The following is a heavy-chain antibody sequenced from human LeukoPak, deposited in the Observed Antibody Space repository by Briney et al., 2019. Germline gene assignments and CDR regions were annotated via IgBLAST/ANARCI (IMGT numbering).Heavy chain of an antibody. D-gene: IGHD1-26*01. J-gene: IGHJ4*02. Sequence: NAGGSLRLSCAASGFTFSDYYMSWIRQAPGKGLEWISYISSSGSTMYYADSVKGRFTISRDNAKNSLYLQMNSLRAEDTAVYYCARATLSGSSHAFDFWGQGTLVTVSS. CDR1: GFTFSDYY. CDR3: ARATLSGSSHAFDF. CDR2: ISSSGSTM. V-gene: IGHV3-11*01.